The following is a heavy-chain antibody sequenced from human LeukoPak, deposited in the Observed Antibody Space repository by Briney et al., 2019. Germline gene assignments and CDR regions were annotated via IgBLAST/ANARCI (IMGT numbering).Heavy chain of an antibody. J-gene: IGHJ4*02. Sequence: ASVKVSCKASGYTFTSYYMHWVRQAPGQGLEWMGIINPSGGSTSYAQKFQGRVTMTRDMSTSTVYMELSSLRSEDTVVYYCARLLNSGWYTEPFRYWGQGTLVTVSS. D-gene: IGHD6-19*01. CDR1: GYTFTSYY. CDR2: INPSGGST. V-gene: IGHV1-46*01. CDR3: ARLLNSGWYTEPFRY.